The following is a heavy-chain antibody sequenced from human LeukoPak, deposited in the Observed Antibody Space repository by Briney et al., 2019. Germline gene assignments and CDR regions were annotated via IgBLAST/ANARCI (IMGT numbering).Heavy chain of an antibody. CDR1: GFTLSTCA. J-gene: IGHJ6*02. Sequence: GGSLRLSCAASGFTLSTCAMSWVRQAPGKGLEWVSGISGTTSGTYYADSVKGRFTISRDNSKNTLFLQVNSLRAEDTAVYYCAKVRTYFYHGLDVWGQGTTVTVSS. CDR3: AKVRTYFYHGLDV. V-gene: IGHV3-23*01. CDR2: ISGTTSGT. D-gene: IGHD1-14*01.